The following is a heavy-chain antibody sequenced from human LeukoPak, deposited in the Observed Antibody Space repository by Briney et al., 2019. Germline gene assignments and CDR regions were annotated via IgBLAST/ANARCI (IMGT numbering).Heavy chain of an antibody. V-gene: IGHV3-30-3*01. CDR3: ARGLHIAVAGIFDY. CDR1: GFTFDDYA. CDR2: ISYDGSNK. D-gene: IGHD6-19*01. J-gene: IGHJ4*02. Sequence: GRSLRLSCAASGFTFDDYAMHWVRQAPGKGLEWVAVISYDGSNKYYADSVKGRFTISRDNSKNTLYLQMNSLRAEDTAVYYCARGLHIAVAGIFDYWGQGTLVTVSS.